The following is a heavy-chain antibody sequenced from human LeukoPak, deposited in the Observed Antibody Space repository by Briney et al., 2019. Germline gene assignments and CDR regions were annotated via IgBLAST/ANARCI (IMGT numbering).Heavy chain of an antibody. Sequence: GESLKISCKGSGCTFTSYWFGWVRQIPGKDLEWIGTIYPGDSDLRYNPSFQGQVTISADKSISTAYLQWSSLKASDTAIYYCARHEEVATITSFAYWGQGTLVTVSS. CDR2: IYPGDSDL. D-gene: IGHD5-24*01. J-gene: IGHJ4*02. CDR1: GCTFTSYW. V-gene: IGHV5-51*01. CDR3: ARHEEVATITSFAY.